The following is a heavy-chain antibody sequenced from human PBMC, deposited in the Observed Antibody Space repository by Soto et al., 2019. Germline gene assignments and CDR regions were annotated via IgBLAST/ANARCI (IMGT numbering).Heavy chain of an antibody. J-gene: IGHJ4*02. CDR1: GGSFSGYY. Sequence: SETLSLTCAVYGGSFSGYYWSWIRQPPGKGLEWIGEINHSGSTNYNPSLKSRVTMSVDTSKNQFSLKLSSVTAADTAVYYCARSYDFWSGYYGPRRSDFDYWGQGTLVTVSS. CDR3: ARSYDFWSGYYGPRRSDFDY. D-gene: IGHD3-3*01. CDR2: INHSGST. V-gene: IGHV4-34*01.